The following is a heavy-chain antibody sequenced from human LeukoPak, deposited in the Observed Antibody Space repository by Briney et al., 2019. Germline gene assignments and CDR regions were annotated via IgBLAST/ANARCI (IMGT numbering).Heavy chain of an antibody. J-gene: IGHJ4*02. V-gene: IGHV1-18*01. CDR2: ISAYNGNT. CDR1: GYTFTSYG. D-gene: IGHD5-18*01. Sequence: ASVKVSCKASGYTFTSYGISWVRQAPGQGLEWMGWISAYNGNTNYAQKLQGRVTMTTDTSTSTAYMELRSLRSDDTAVYYCAKTAGYSYGYDYSDYWGQGTLVTVSS. CDR3: AKTAGYSYGYDYSDY.